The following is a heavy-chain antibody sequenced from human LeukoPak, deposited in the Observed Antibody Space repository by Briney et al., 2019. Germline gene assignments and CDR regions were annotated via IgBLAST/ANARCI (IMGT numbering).Heavy chain of an antibody. D-gene: IGHD3-22*01. Sequence: PSETLSLTCTVSGGSVSSGSYYWSWIRRPPGKGLEWIGYMYYSGSTNYNPSLKSRVTISVDTSKNQFSLKLSSVTAADTAVYYCARGGTRYYYDSSGYYKSNWFDPWGQGTLVTVSS. CDR1: GGSVSSGSYY. CDR2: MYYSGST. V-gene: IGHV4-61*01. J-gene: IGHJ5*02. CDR3: ARGGTRYYYDSSGYYKSNWFDP.